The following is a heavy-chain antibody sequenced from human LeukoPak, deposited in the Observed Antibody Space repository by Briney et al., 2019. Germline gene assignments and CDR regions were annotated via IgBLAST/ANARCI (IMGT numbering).Heavy chain of an antibody. D-gene: IGHD3-3*01. CDR1: GGSISSGSYY. V-gene: IGHV4-61*02. Sequence: PSQTLSLTRTVSGGSISSGSYYWSWIRQPAGKGLEWIGRIYTSGSTNYNPSLKSRVTISVDTSKNQFSLKLSSVTAADTAVYYCARAGKYYDFWSAQFDYWGQGTLVTVSS. CDR3: ARAGKYYDFWSAQFDY. CDR2: IYTSGST. J-gene: IGHJ4*02.